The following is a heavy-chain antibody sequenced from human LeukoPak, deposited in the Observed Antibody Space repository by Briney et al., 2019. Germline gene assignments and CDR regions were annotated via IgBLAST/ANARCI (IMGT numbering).Heavy chain of an antibody. J-gene: IGHJ4*02. D-gene: IGHD6-13*01. Sequence: ASVKVSCKTSGYTLTNYGISWVRQAPGQGLEGMGWISAYNGNTNYTQNLQGRVTMTTDTSTSTAYMELRSLRSDDTAVYYCAREGEDSSWYVGYWGQGTLVTVSS. V-gene: IGHV1-18*01. CDR3: AREGEDSSWYVGY. CDR2: ISAYNGNT. CDR1: GYTLTNYG.